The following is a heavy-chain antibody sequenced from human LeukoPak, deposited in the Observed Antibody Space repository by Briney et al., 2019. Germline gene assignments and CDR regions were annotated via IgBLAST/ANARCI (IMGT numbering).Heavy chain of an antibody. V-gene: IGHV3-7*01. D-gene: IGHD3-3*01. CDR2: IKQDGSEK. Sequence: GGSLRLSCAASGFTFSSYWMSWVRQAPGKGLEWVANIKQDGSEKYYVDSVKGRFTISRDNAKNSLYLQMNSLRAEDTAAYYCARVPDPSFWFAFDIWGQGTMVTVSS. J-gene: IGHJ3*02. CDR3: ARVPDPSFWFAFDI. CDR1: GFTFSSYW.